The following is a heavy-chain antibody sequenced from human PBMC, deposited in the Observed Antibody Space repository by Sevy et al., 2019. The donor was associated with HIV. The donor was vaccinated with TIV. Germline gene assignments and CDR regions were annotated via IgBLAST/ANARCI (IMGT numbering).Heavy chain of an antibody. D-gene: IGHD3-22*01. Sequence: ASVKVSCKASGGTFSSYAISWVRQAPGQGLEWMGGIIPIFGTANYAQKFQGRVTITADESTSTAYMELSSLRSEDTAVYYCARECITMIVVPIRSHAFDIWGQGTMVTVSS. CDR1: GGTFSSYA. CDR3: ARECITMIVVPIRSHAFDI. V-gene: IGHV1-69*13. J-gene: IGHJ3*02. CDR2: IIPIFGTA.